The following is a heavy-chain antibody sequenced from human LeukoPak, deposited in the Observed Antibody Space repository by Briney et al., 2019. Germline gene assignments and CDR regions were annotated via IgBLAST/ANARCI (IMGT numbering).Heavy chain of an antibody. D-gene: IGHD2-2*01. J-gene: IGHJ6*02. Sequence: ASETLSLTCTVSGGSISSYYWSWIRQPPGKGLEWIGYIYYSGSTYYNPSLKSRVTISVDTSKNQFSLKLSSVTAADTAVYYCASELVVPAATHYYYYGMDVWGQGTTVTVSS. CDR3: ASELVVPAATHYYYYGMDV. CDR1: GGSISSYY. V-gene: IGHV4-59*04. CDR2: IYYSGST.